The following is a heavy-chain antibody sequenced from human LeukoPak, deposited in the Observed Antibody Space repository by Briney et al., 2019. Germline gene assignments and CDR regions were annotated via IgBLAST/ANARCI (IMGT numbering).Heavy chain of an antibody. V-gene: IGHV4-34*01. CDR3: ARRSYVVPPGAFDY. J-gene: IGHJ4*02. CDR1: GWSFSGYN. Sequence: PSESLSLTCAVYGWSFSGYNWRWIRQPPGKGLEWFGEINHSGSTNYNPSLKSRVTISVDTSKNQFSLKLSSVTAADTAVYYCARRSYVVPPGAFDYWGQGTLVTVSS. CDR2: INHSGST. D-gene: IGHD1-26*01.